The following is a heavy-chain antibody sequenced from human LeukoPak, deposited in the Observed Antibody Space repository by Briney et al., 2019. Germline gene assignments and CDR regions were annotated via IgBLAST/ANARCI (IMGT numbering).Heavy chain of an antibody. J-gene: IGHJ5*02. V-gene: IGHV3-33*08. CDR1: GFIFSSYA. D-gene: IGHD3-10*01. Sequence: GGSLRLSCAASGFIFSSYAISWVRQAPGKGLESVAVIWYDGSHQYYADSVKGRFTISRDMSNNTLYLQMNNLRVDDTALYYCARDLGLRYGSGTYRFDPWGQGTQVIVSS. CDR3: ARDLGLRYGSGTYRFDP. CDR2: IWYDGSHQ.